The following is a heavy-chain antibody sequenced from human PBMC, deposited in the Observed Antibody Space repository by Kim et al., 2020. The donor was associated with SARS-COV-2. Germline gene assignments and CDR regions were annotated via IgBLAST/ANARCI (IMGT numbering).Heavy chain of an antibody. CDR3: AIYSSGGIYYFDY. D-gene: IGHD6-19*01. Sequence: SVKVSCKASGGTFSSYAISWVRQAPGQGLEWMGGIIPFFGTANYAHKFQGRVTITADESTSTAYMELSRLRSEDTAVYYCAIYSSGGIYYFDYWGQGTLVTVSS. J-gene: IGHJ4*02. CDR1: GGTFSSYA. V-gene: IGHV1-69*13. CDR2: IIPFFGTA.